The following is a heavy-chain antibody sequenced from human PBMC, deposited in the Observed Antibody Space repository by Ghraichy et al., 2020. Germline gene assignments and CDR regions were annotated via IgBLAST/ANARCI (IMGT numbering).Heavy chain of an antibody. CDR3: ARGFLSNSFDY. CDR1: GFTFSSYS. Sequence: GGSLRLSCAGSGFTFSSYSMDWVRQAPGKGLEWVSFIGTNGSPIYYADSVRGRFTISRDNAKSSVFLQMNSLRDEDTAVYYCARGFLSNSFDYSGRGTVLTVSS. J-gene: IGHJ4*02. D-gene: IGHD1-1*01. V-gene: IGHV3-48*02. CDR2: IGTNGSPI.